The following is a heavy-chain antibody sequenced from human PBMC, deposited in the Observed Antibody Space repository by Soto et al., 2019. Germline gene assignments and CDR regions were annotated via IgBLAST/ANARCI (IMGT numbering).Heavy chain of an antibody. J-gene: IGHJ4*02. Sequence: EVQLVESGGGLVHLGGSRRLSCAASGFTFSSYWMTWVRQAPGKGLEWVANIKHDGSEKYYVDSVKGRFTISRDNARNSVFLEMKSLRAEDTAVYSCVRDRSGSYLEGFDYWGQGILVTVSS. CDR3: VRDRSGSYLEGFDY. D-gene: IGHD1-26*01. CDR1: GFTFSSYW. V-gene: IGHV3-7*01. CDR2: IKHDGSEK.